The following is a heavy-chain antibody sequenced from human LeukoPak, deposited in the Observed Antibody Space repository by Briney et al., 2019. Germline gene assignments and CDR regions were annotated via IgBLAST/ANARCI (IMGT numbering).Heavy chain of an antibody. CDR3: AKEGSVCTDGICRYFDS. J-gene: IGHJ4*02. D-gene: IGHD1-20*01. CDR2: ISWNSVHI. CDR1: GFAFDGSA. Sequence: GGSLRLSCAASGFAFDGSAMHWVRQAPGKGLEWVSTISWNSVHIDYADSVKGRFTISRDNAKNSLYLQMNSLRAEDTALYYCAKEGSVCTDGICRYFDSWGQGTLVTVSS. V-gene: IGHV3-9*01.